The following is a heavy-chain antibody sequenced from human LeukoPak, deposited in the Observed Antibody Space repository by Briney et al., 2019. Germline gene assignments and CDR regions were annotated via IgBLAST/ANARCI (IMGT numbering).Heavy chain of an antibody. CDR3: ARGGVNCSGGSCYVD. CDR1: GGSISSGDYY. CDR2: IYYSGST. V-gene: IGHV4-30-4*01. Sequence: SQTLSLTCTVSGGSISSGDYYWSWIRQPPGKSLEWIGYIYYSGSTYYNPSLKSRVTISVDTSKNQFSLKLSSVTAADTAVYYCARGGVNCSGGSCYVDWGQGTLVTVSS. D-gene: IGHD2-15*01. J-gene: IGHJ4*02.